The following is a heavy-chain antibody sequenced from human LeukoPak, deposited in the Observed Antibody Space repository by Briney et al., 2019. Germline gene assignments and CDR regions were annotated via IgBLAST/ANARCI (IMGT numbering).Heavy chain of an antibody. J-gene: IGHJ6*03. D-gene: IGHD4-23*01. Sequence: PSETLSLTCTVSGGSISSYYWSWIRQPPGKGLEWIGYIYYSGSTNYNPSLKSRVTISVDTSKNQFSLKLSSVTAADTAVYYCARGAITVASYYYYYYMDVWGKGTTVTVSS. V-gene: IGHV4-59*01. CDR2: IYYSGST. CDR3: ARGAITVASYYYYYYMDV. CDR1: GGSISSYY.